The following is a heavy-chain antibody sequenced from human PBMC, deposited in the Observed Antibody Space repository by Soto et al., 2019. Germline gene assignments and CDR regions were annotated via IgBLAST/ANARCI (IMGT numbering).Heavy chain of an antibody. CDR2: IWYDGSHQ. Sequence: QVQLVESGGGVVQPGRSLRLSCAASGFTFTNYGMHWVRQAPGKGLEWVAIIWYDGSHQYYADSVKGRFTISRDNSKNTLYLQMNSLRAEDTAVYYCARDGYSSGLNYFNPWGQGTLVTASS. V-gene: IGHV3-33*01. J-gene: IGHJ5*02. CDR3: ARDGYSSGLNYFNP. D-gene: IGHD3-22*01. CDR1: GFTFTNYG.